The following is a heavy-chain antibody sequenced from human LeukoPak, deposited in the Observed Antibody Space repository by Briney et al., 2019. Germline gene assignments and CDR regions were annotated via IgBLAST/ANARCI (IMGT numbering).Heavy chain of an antibody. J-gene: IGHJ4*02. D-gene: IGHD5-18*01. CDR3: ARVIAAMRAFDY. CDR1: GFTFSSYS. Sequence: PGGSLRLSCAASGFTFSSYSMNWVRQAPGKGLEWVSSISSSSSYIYYADSVKGRFTISRDNAKNSLYLQMNSLRAEDTAVYYCARVIAAMRAFDYWGQGTLVTVSS. V-gene: IGHV3-21*01. CDR2: ISSSSSYI.